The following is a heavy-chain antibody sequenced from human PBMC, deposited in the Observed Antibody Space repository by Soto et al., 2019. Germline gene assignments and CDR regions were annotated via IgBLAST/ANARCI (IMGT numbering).Heavy chain of an antibody. D-gene: IGHD3-3*01. V-gene: IGHV4-34*01. CDR2: INHSGST. Sequence: SETLSLPCAVYGGSFSGYYWSWIRQPPGKGLEWIGEINHSGSTNYTPSLKSRVTISVDTSKNQFSLKLSSVTAADTAVYYCARERLTPRITIFGVVIERDAFDIWVQGTMV. CDR3: ARERLTPRITIFGVVIERDAFDI. CDR1: GGSFSGYY. J-gene: IGHJ3*02.